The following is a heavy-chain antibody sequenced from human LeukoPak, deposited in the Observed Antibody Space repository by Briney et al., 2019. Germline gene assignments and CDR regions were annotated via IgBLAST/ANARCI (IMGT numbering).Heavy chain of an antibody. CDR2: INHSGST. Sequence: KPSETLSLTCAVYGGSFSGYYWSWIRQPPGKGLEWIGEINHSGSTNYNPSLKSRVTISVDTSKNQFSLKLSSVTAADTAVYHCARRGGLTFGGVIVRHYYYMDVWGKGTTVTVSS. D-gene: IGHD3-16*02. CDR1: GGSFSGYY. CDR3: ARRGGLTFGGVIVRHYYYMDV. V-gene: IGHV4-34*01. J-gene: IGHJ6*03.